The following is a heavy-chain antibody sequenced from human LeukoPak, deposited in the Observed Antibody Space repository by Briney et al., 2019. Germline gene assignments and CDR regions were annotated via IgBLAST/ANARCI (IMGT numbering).Heavy chain of an antibody. CDR2: IIPNSGGT. D-gene: IGHD2-2*03. V-gene: IGHV1-2*02. J-gene: IGHJ4*02. CDR3: ARSRFGYCSSTSCYRLFDY. Sequence: ASVKVSCKASGYTFTGYYMHWVRQAPGQGLEWMGWIIPNSGGTSYAQKFQGRVTMTRDTSISTAYMELSRLRSDDTAVYYCARSRFGYCSSTSCYRLFDYWGQGTLVTVSS. CDR1: GYTFTGYY.